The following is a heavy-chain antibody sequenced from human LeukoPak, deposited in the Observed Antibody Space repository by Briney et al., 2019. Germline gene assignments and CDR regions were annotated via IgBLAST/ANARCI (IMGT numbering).Heavy chain of an antibody. CDR1: GFTFSSYA. J-gene: IGHJ4*02. CDR2: ITSSSTYI. D-gene: IGHD3-10*01. Sequence: GGSLRLSCAASGFTFSSYAMNWVRQAPGKGLEWVSSITSSSTYIYYADSVKGRFTISRDNAKNSLYLQMNSLRAEDTAVYYCARAGFVGGFDYWGQGTLVTVSS. V-gene: IGHV3-21*01. CDR3: ARAGFVGGFDY.